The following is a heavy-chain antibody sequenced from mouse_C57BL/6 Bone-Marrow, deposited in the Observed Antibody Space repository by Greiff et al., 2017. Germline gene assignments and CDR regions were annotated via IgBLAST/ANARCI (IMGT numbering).Heavy chain of an antibody. V-gene: IGHV8-8*01. J-gene: IGHJ3*01. Sequence: QVTLKVCGPGILQPSQTLSLTCSFSGFSLSTFGMGVGWIRQPSGKGLEWLAHIWWDDDKYYNPAMKSPPTIPKDTSKNQVFLKIANVDTADTATYYCARMRDYGSSYPFAYWGQGTLVTVSA. CDR2: IWWDDDK. D-gene: IGHD1-1*01. CDR3: ARMRDYGSSYPFAY. CDR1: GFSLSTFGMG.